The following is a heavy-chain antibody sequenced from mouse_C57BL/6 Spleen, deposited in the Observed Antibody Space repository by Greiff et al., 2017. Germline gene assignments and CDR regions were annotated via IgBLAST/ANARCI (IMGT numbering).Heavy chain of an antibody. CDR1: GFTFSDYY. J-gene: IGHJ1*03. CDR2: INYDGSST. V-gene: IGHV5-16*01. D-gene: IGHD2-3*01. Sequence: EVQLVESEGGLVQPGSSMKLSCTASGFTFSDYYMAWVRQVPEKGLEWVANINYDGSSTYYLDSLKSRFIISRDNAKNILYLQMSSLKSEDTATYYCARDPIYDGYSWYFDVWGTGTTVTVSS. CDR3: ARDPIYDGYSWYFDV.